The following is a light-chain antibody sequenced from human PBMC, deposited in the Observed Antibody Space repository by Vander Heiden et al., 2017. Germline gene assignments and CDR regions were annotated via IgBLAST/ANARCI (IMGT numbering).Light chain of an antibody. CDR2: EDI. CDR1: SVNIATNY. J-gene: IGLJ2*01. Sequence: NFMLTQPHSVAESPGKTVTIYCSRSSVNIATNYVQLYQHRPGSSPITIIFEDIQRPSGVSARFSGSVDSSSNSASLTISVLRTEDEADYYCQSYDDNKHRVFGGGTKLTVL. CDR3: QSYDDNKHRV. V-gene: IGLV6-57*01.